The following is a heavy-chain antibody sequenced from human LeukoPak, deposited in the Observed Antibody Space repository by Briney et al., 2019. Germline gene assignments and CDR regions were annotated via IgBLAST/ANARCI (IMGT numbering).Heavy chain of an antibody. CDR1: GFTFSTYG. D-gene: IGHD3-10*01. CDR2: ISFDGSNK. CDR3: ARGSRWFGERWADWEDY. J-gene: IGHJ4*02. V-gene: IGHV3-30-3*01. Sequence: PGGSLRLSCVGSGFTFSTYGIHWVRQAPGKGLEWVAFISFDGSNKYYADSVKGRFTISRDNSKNMLYLQMNSLRAEDTAVYYCARGSRWFGERWADWEDYWGQGTLVTVSS.